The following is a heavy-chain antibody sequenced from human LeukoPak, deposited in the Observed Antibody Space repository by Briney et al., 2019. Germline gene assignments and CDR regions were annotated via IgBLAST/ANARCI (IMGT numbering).Heavy chain of an antibody. CDR2: ISGSGGST. CDR1: GFTFSSYA. Sequence: GGSLRLSCAASGFTFSSYAMSWVRQAPGKGLEWVSAISGSGGSTYYADSVKGRFTISRDNSKNTLYLQMNSLRAEDTAVYCCAKDLFPVLRYFDWLFRENWFDPWGQGTLVTVSS. V-gene: IGHV3-23*01. D-gene: IGHD3-9*01. J-gene: IGHJ5*02. CDR3: AKDLFPVLRYFDWLFRENWFDP.